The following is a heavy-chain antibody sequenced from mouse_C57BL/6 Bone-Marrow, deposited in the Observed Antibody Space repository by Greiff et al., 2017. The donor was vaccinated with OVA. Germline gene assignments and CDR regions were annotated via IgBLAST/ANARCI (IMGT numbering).Heavy chain of an antibody. CDR2: ISPGSGCT. J-gene: IGHJ3*01. V-gene: IGHV1-42*01. Sequence: VQLQQSGAELVKPGASVKLSCTASGYTFTSYSMTWVKQSPEKSLEWIGEISPGSGCTTYTEKFKGKATFTGDKSTSTVYMQLSSLTSEDSAVYYCARYPWGGYWGQGTPVTVSA. CDR1: GYTFTSYS. CDR3: ARYPWGGY.